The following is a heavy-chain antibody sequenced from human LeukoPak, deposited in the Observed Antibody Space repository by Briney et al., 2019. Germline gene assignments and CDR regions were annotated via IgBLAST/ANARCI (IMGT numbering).Heavy chain of an antibody. D-gene: IGHD3-9*01. Sequence: SETLSLTCTVSGYSISSGFYWGWIRQPPGKGLEWIGDIYHSGSTYYNPSLKSRVTISVDMSKNQFSLKLSSVTAADTAVYYCAKDPIADYDILTGRFDPWGQGTLVTVSS. CDR3: AKDPIADYDILTGRFDP. CDR1: GYSISSGFY. J-gene: IGHJ5*02. CDR2: IYHSGST. V-gene: IGHV4-38-2*02.